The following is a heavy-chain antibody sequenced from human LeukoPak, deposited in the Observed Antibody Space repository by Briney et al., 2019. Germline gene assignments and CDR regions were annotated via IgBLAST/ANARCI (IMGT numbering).Heavy chain of an antibody. J-gene: IGHJ4*02. Sequence: SETLSLTCTVSGGSISSYYWSWIRQPPGKGLEWIGYINYSGSTNYNPSLKSRVTISVDTSKNQFSLKLSSVTAADTAVYYCARLIYSSSWVFDYWGQGTLVTVSS. CDR3: ARLIYSSSWVFDY. D-gene: IGHD6-13*01. V-gene: IGHV4-59*08. CDR2: INYSGST. CDR1: GGSISSYY.